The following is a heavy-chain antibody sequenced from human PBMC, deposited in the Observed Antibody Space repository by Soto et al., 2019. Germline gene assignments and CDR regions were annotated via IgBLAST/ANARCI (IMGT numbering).Heavy chain of an antibody. CDR1: GYTFTSYY. Sequence: EASVKVSCKASGYTFTSYYMHWVRQAPGQGLEWMGIINPSGGSTSYAQKFQGRVTMTRDTSTSTVYMELSSLRSEDTAVYYCARGYCSGGSCQDAFDIWGQGTMVTVSS. J-gene: IGHJ3*02. D-gene: IGHD2-15*01. CDR2: INPSGGST. V-gene: IGHV1-46*03. CDR3: ARGYCSGGSCQDAFDI.